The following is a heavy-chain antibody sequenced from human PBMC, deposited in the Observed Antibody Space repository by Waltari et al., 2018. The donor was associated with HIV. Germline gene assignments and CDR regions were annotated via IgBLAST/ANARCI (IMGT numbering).Heavy chain of an antibody. J-gene: IGHJ6*02. CDR1: GGAFNNDA. Sequence: QVQLVQSGAEVKKPGSSVKVSCKASGGAFNNDAFSWVRRATGQGLEWMGGLIPIFGTTNYAQKFQGRVRITADESTSTAYMDLSSLRSEDTAVYYCARVICSTTSCYDLDYYYGMDVWGQGTTVTVSS. D-gene: IGHD2-2*01. CDR3: ARVICSTTSCYDLDYYYGMDV. V-gene: IGHV1-69*13. CDR2: LIPIFGTT.